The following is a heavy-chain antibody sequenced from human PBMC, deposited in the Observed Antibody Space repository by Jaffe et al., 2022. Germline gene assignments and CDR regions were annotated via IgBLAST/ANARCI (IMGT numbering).Heavy chain of an antibody. CDR3: AREISSTTVTTSYYYYYMDV. D-gene: IGHD4-17*01. J-gene: IGHJ6*03. V-gene: IGHV1-69*01. CDR1: GGTFSSYA. CDR2: IIPIFGTA. Sequence: QVQLVQSGAEVKKPGSSVKVSCKASGGTFSSYAISWVRQAPGQGLEWMGGIIPIFGTANYAQKFQGRVTITADESTSTAYMELSSLRSEDTAVYYCAREISSTTVTTSYYYYYMDVWGKGTTVTVSS.